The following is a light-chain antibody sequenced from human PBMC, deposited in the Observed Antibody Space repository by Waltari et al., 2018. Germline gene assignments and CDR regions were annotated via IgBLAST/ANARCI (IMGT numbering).Light chain of an antibody. V-gene: IGLV2-23*01. CDR3: CSYAVSAIYV. Sequence: QPALTQPASVSGSPGQSITISCTETSSDVGSYNLVSWYQQHPGKATKLMIYEGSNRPSGSSNRCSGSKSRNTAALPISGLQAEDEADYYCCSYAVSAIYVFGTGTKVTVL. J-gene: IGLJ1*01. CDR2: EGS. CDR1: SSDVGSYNL.